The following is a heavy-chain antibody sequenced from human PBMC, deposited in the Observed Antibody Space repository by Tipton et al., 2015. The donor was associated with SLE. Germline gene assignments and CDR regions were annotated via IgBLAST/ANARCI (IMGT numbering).Heavy chain of an antibody. CDR2: ISHSGST. V-gene: IGHV4-34*01. CDR1: GGSFSGYY. J-gene: IGHJ3*02. Sequence: TLSLTCAVYGGSFSGYYWSWIRQPPGKGLEWIGEISHSGSTNYNPSLKSRVTISVDTSKNQFSLKLRFVTAADTAVYYCARQTRVAFDIWGQGTMVTVSS. CDR3: ARQTRVAFDI. D-gene: IGHD5/OR15-5a*01.